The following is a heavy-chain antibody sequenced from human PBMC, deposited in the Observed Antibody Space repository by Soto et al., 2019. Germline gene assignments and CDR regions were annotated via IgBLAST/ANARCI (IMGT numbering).Heavy chain of an antibody. D-gene: IGHD2-2*01. CDR3: AREDRDRETGLVPAAIDGMDV. V-gene: IGHV1-69*08. CDR2: IIPIFGIA. Sequence: QVQLVQSGAEVKKPGSSVKVSCKASGGTFSRYSITRVRQAPGHGLEWIGRIIPIFGIASYAQKFQGRVTITADESTSTAYMELSSLRSVDTAVYYCAREDRDRETGLVPAAIDGMDVWGQGTTVTVSS. CDR1: GGTFSRYS. J-gene: IGHJ6*02.